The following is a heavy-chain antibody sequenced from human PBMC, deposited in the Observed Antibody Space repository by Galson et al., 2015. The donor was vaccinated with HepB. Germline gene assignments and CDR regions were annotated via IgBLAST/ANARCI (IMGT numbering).Heavy chain of an antibody. V-gene: IGHV3-23*01. CDR2: ISGSGCRT. Sequence: SLRLSCAASGFTFNSYAMNWVRQAPGKGLEWVSAISGSGCRTYYVDSVRGRFTISRDNPNNTLYLQMNSLRVEDTAVYYCAKGAVVAPAAAAEYFHHWGQGTLVTVSS. CDR3: AKGAVVAPAAAAEYFHH. D-gene: IGHD6-13*01. J-gene: IGHJ1*01. CDR1: GFTFNSYA.